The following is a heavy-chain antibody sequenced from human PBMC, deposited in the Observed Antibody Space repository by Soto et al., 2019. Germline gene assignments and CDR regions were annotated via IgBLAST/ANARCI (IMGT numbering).Heavy chain of an antibody. J-gene: IGHJ5*02. CDR3: VAGVRQFDP. V-gene: IGHV4-59*01. D-gene: IGHD6-19*01. CDR1: GGSISSYY. CDR2: IYYSGST. Sequence: SETLSLTCTVSGGSISSYYWSWIRQPPGKGLEWIGYIYYSGSTNYNPSLKSRVNISVDTSKNQFSLKLSSVTAADTAVYYCVAGVRQFDPWGQGTLVTVSS.